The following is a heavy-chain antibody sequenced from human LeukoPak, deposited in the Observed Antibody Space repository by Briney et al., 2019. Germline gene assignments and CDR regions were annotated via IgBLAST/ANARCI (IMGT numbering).Heavy chain of an antibody. V-gene: IGHV3-7*01. CDR1: GFTFSNYW. Sequence: GGSLRLSCAASGFTFSNYWMSWVRQVPGKGLEWVANIKQDGNEKHYVDSVKGRFTISRDNAKNSLYLQMNSLRVEDTAVYYCARDRCFQYWGQGTLVIVSS. D-gene: IGHD2-8*01. CDR3: ARDRCFQY. CDR2: IKQDGNEK. J-gene: IGHJ1*01.